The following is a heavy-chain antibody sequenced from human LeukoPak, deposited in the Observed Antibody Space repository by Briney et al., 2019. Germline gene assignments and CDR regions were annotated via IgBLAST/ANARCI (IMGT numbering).Heavy chain of an antibody. CDR2: ILYDGSNK. CDR1: GFSTYA. CDR3: AKEADPGIPPGILDY. Sequence: GGSLRLSCAASGFSTYAMHWVRQAPGKGLEWVAVILYDGSNKYYADSVKGRFTISRDNSKSTLYLQMNSLRPDDTAVYYCAKEADPGIPPGILDYWGQGILVTVSS. D-gene: IGHD6-13*01. J-gene: IGHJ4*02. V-gene: IGHV3-30*18.